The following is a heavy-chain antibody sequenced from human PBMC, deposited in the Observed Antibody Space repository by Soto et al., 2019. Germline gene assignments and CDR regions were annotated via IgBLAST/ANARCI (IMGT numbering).Heavy chain of an antibody. J-gene: IGHJ4*02. CDR1: GFTFSSYA. V-gene: IGHV3-23*01. D-gene: IGHD2-8*01. CDR2: ISGSGGST. CDR3: AKTPPYIVLTVYATPHFDY. Sequence: EVQLLESGGGLVQPGGSLRLSCAASGFTFSSYAMSWVRQAPGKGLEWVSAISGSGGSTYYADSVKGRFTISRDNSKNTLYLQMNSLRAEDTAVYYCAKTPPYIVLTVYATPHFDYWGQGTLVTVSS.